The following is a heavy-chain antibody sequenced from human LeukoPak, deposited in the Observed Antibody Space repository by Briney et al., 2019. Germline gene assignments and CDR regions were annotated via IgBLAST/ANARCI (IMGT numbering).Heavy chain of an antibody. D-gene: IGHD3-22*01. CDR3: ARETYSYDNSGYYDS. Sequence: GGSLRLSCAVSGFTFSNYGMSWVRQAPGKGLEWVSAISGSGGSTYYADSVKGRFTISRDNSKNTMYLQMNSLRVEDAAVYYCARETYSYDNSGYYDSWGQGTLVTVPS. CDR2: ISGSGGST. J-gene: IGHJ5*01. CDR1: GFTFSNYG. V-gene: IGHV3-23*01.